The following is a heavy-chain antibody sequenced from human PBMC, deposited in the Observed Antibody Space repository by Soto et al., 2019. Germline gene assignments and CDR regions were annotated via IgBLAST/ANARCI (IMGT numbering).Heavy chain of an antibody. V-gene: IGHV4-31*03. D-gene: IGHD2-15*01. Sequence: SETLSLTCTVSGGSISSGGYYWSWIRQHPGKGLEWIGYIYYSGSTYYNPSLKSRVTISVDTSKNQFSLKLSSVTAADTAVYYCAREGCSGGSCYSGGNWFDPWGQGTLVTVSS. CDR3: AREGCSGGSCYSGGNWFDP. CDR1: GGSISSGGYY. CDR2: IYYSGST. J-gene: IGHJ5*02.